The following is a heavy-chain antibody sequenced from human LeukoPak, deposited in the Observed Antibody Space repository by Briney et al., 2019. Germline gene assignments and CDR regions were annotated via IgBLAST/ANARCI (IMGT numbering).Heavy chain of an antibody. Sequence: PGGSLRLSCAASGFTFSSYSMNWVRQAPGKGLEWVSSISSSSSYIYYADSVKGRFTISRDNAKNSLYLQMNSLRAEDTAVYYCAPPPDGTTVTTWGQGTLVTVSS. D-gene: IGHD4-17*01. CDR1: GFTFSSYS. CDR3: APPPDGTTVTT. J-gene: IGHJ5*02. V-gene: IGHV3-21*01. CDR2: ISSSSSYI.